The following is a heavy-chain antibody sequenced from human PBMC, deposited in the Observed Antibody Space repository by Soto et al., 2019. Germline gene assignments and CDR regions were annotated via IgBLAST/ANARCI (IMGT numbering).Heavy chain of an antibody. CDR2: INPYNGNT. CDR1: GYTFTSYG. D-gene: IGHD3-16*01. Sequence: WASVKVSFKASGYTFTSYGISWVRQAPGQGLEWMGWINPYNGNTNYAQKLQGRVTMTTDTSTNTAYMELRSLRSDDTAVYYCARDWFGIDYWGQGTLVTVSS. CDR3: ARDWFGIDY. J-gene: IGHJ4*02. V-gene: IGHV1-18*01.